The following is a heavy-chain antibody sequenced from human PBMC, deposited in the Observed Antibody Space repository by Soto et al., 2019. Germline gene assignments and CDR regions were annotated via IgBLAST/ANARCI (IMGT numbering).Heavy chain of an antibody. J-gene: IGHJ3*02. V-gene: IGHV3-23*01. CDR3: ARPPTASLDAFDI. CDR2: IIGSGGST. CDR1: GFTFNSYA. Sequence: GGSLRLSCAASGFTFNSYAMSWVRQAPGKGLEWVSTIIGSGGSTYYADSVKGRFSVSRDNSKNTLYLQMNSLRAADTAVYYCARPPTASLDAFDIWGQGAMVTVSS.